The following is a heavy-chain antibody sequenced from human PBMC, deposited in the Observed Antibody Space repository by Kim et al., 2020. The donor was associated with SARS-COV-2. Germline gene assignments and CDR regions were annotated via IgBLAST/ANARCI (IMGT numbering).Heavy chain of an antibody. CDR1: GFTFSSYE. Sequence: GGSRRLSCAASGFTFSSYEMNWVRQAPGKGLEWVSYISSSGTTIYYADSVKGRFTISRDNAKNSLYLQMNSLRAEETAVYYCERGTIFGVVIVYYYYYMDVWGKGTTVTVSS. J-gene: IGHJ6*03. CDR3: ERGTIFGVVIVYYYYYMDV. CDR2: ISSSGTTI. V-gene: IGHV3-48*03. D-gene: IGHD3-3*01.